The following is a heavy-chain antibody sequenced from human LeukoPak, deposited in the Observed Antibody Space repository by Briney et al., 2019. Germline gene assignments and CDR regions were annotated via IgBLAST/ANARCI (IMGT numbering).Heavy chain of an antibody. Sequence: GGSLRLSCAASGFTFNDYAMHWVRHAPGKGLEWVSGISWSSGSIVYDESVKSRFTISRDNAKNSLYLQINSLRAEDTALYYCAKDGRSSWAYFCYGMDVWGQGTTVTVSS. CDR2: ISWSSGSI. V-gene: IGHV3-9*01. J-gene: IGHJ6*02. CDR1: GFTFNDYA. CDR3: AKDGRSSWAYFCYGMDV. D-gene: IGHD6-13*01.